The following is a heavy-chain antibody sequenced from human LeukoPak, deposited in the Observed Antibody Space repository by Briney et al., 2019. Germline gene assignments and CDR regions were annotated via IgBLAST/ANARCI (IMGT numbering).Heavy chain of an antibody. CDR3: ARDRGYCSSTSCSRHYYGMDV. V-gene: IGHV4-31*03. D-gene: IGHD2-2*01. Sequence: SQTLSLTCTVSGGSISSGGYYWSWIRQHPGKGLEWIGYICYSGSTYYNPSLKSRVTISVDTSKNQFSLKLSSVTAADTAVYYCARDRGYCSSTSCSRHYYGMDVWGKGTTVTVSS. J-gene: IGHJ6*04. CDR2: ICYSGST. CDR1: GGSISSGGYY.